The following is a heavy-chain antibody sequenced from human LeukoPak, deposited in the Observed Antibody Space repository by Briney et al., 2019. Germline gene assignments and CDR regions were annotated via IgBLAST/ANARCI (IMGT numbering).Heavy chain of an antibody. V-gene: IGHV3-11*06. CDR2: ISGSSSNT. J-gene: IGHJ4*02. CDR1: GFTFSDYH. CDR3: ARGRYSYDY. Sequence: GGSLRLSCAASGFTFSDYHMTWIRQAPGKGLEWVSYISGSSSNTNYADSVKGRFTISRDNAKNSLYLQMNSLRAEDTAVYYCARGRYSYDYWGQGTLVTVSS. D-gene: IGHD5-18*01.